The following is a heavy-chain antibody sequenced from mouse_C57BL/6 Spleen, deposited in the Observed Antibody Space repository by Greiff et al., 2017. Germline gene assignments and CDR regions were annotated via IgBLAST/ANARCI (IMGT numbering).Heavy chain of an antibody. Sequence: QVQLQQSGAELARPGASVKLSCKASGYTFTSYGISWVKQRTGQGLEWIGEIYPRSGNTYYNEKFKGKATLTADKSSSTAYMGLRSLTSEDSAVYFFGVGAMDYWGQGTSVTVSS. CDR3: GVGAMDY. V-gene: IGHV1-81*01. CDR1: GYTFTSYG. J-gene: IGHJ4*01. D-gene: IGHD1-1*02. CDR2: IYPRSGNT.